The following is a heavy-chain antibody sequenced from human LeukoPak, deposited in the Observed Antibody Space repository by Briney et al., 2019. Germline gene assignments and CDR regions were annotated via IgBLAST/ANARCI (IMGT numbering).Heavy chain of an antibody. D-gene: IGHD4-11*01. Sequence: SETLSLTCAVSGYSISSGYYWGWMRQPPGKGLEWIGNIYYTGSTYYNPSLKSRVTISIDTSKNQFSLKLTSVTAADTAVYYCGREVGYSNYDSHWGQGTLVTVSS. CDR3: GREVGYSNYDSH. CDR1: GYSISSGYY. J-gene: IGHJ4*02. V-gene: IGHV4-38-2*02. CDR2: IYYTGST.